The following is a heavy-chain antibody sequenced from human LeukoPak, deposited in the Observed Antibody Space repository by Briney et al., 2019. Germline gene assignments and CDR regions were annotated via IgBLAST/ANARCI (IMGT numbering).Heavy chain of an antibody. D-gene: IGHD6-13*01. V-gene: IGHV1-2*02. CDR1: GYTFTGYY. CDR2: INPDSGGT. J-gene: IGHJ5*02. CDR3: ARSLAAAGGGWFDP. Sequence: ASVKVSCKASGYTFTGYYMHWVRQAPGQGLEWMGWINPDSGGTNYAQKFQGRVTMTSDTSFSTAYMELSRLRSDDTAVYYCARSLAAAGGGWFDPWGQGTLVSVSS.